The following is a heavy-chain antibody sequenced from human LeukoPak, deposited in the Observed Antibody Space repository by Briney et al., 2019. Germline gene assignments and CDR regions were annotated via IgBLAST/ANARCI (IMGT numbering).Heavy chain of an antibody. Sequence: SETLSLTCSVSGDYVSSYYWSWIRQPAGKGLEWMGRIHPNGTTSYNPSLKSRVTMSVDTSKNQFSLNLTSVTAADTAVYFCAKDRVGVPAAIHYYGLDVWGQGTAVTVSS. D-gene: IGHD2-2*01. CDR1: GDYVSSYY. J-gene: IGHJ6*02. CDR3: AKDRVGVPAAIHYYGLDV. V-gene: IGHV4-4*07. CDR2: IHPNGTT.